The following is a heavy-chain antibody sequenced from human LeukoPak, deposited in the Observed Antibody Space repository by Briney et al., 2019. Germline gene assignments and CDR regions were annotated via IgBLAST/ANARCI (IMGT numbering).Heavy chain of an antibody. V-gene: IGHV4-31*03. D-gene: IGHD4-17*01. CDR1: GGSISSGGFY. J-gene: IGHJ3*02. Sequence: SETLSLTCTVSGGSISSGGFYWSWIRQHPGKGLEWIGYIYYSGSTYYNLSLRSRVTISVDTSKNQFSPKLSSVTAADTAVYYCASSTVTTAGYAFDIWGQGTMVTVSS. CDR3: ASSTVTTAGYAFDI. CDR2: IYYSGST.